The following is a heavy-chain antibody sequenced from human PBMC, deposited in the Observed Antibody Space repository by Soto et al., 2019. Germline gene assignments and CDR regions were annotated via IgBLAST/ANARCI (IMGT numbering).Heavy chain of an antibody. CDR1: GGSISSGGYS. D-gene: IGHD3-22*01. Sequence: SETLSLTCAVSGGSISSGGYSWSWIRQPPGKGLEWIGYIYHSGSTYYNPSLKSRVTISVDRSKNQFSLKLSSVTAADTAVYYCARAPTHYYDSSGYYYGFDYWGQGTLVTVSS. CDR2: IYHSGST. J-gene: IGHJ4*02. V-gene: IGHV4-30-2*01. CDR3: ARAPTHYYDSSGYYYGFDY.